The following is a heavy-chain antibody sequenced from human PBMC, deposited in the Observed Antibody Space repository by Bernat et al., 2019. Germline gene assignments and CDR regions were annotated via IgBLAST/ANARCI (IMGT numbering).Heavy chain of an antibody. CDR1: GFTFSDYY. Sequence: QVQLVESGGGLVKPGGSLRLSCAASGFTFSDYYMSWIRQAPGKGLEWVSYISSSSSYTNYADSVKGRFTISRDNAKNSLYLQMNSLRAEDTAVYYCARVSVDYYDSSGYSEQFDYWGQGTLVTVSS. J-gene: IGHJ4*02. V-gene: IGHV3-11*05. CDR3: ARVSVDYYDSSGYSEQFDY. CDR2: ISSSSSYT. D-gene: IGHD3-22*01.